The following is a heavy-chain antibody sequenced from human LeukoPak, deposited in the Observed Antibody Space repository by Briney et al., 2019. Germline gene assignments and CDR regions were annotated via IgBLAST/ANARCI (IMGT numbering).Heavy chain of an antibody. J-gene: IGHJ4*02. CDR2: FNHSGST. D-gene: IGHD3-10*01. CDR3: ARSPTRGSGSSSFDY. CDR1: GGSFSGYY. V-gene: IGHV4-34*01. Sequence: SETLSLTCAVYGGSFSGYYWSWIRQPPGKGLEWIGEFNHSGSTNYNPSLESRVTISVDTSKNQFSLKLSSVTAADTAVYYCARSPTRGSGSSSFDYWGQGTLVTVSS.